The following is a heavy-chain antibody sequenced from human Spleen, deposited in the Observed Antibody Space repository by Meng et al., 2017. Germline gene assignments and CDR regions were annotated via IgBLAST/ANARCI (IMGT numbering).Heavy chain of an antibody. J-gene: IGHJ4*01. V-gene: IGHV3-23*01. Sequence: GESLKISCAGSGFTFSSYAMSWVRQTPGKGLEWVSAISGSGGSTYYADSVKGRFTLSRDNSKNTLFLQMNSLRADDTAVYYCAKVLSGYSYARFDNWGHGTLVTVSS. CDR1: GFTFSSYA. CDR3: AKVLSGYSYARFDN. CDR2: ISGSGGST. D-gene: IGHD5-18*01.